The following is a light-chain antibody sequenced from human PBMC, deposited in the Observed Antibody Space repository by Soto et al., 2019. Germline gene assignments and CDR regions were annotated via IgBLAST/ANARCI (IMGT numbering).Light chain of an antibody. J-gene: IGKJ1*01. CDR1: QGISSY. CDR3: QQYYSYPWT. V-gene: IGKV1-8*01. Sequence: AIRMSQSPSSLSASTGDRVTITCRASQGISSYLAWYQQKPGKAPKLLIYAASTLQSGVPSRFSGSGSGTDFTLTISCLQSEDFATYYCQQYYSYPWTFGQGTMVDI. CDR2: AAS.